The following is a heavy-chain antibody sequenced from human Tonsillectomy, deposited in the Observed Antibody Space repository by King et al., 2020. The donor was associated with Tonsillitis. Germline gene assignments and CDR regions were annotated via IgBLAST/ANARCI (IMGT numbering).Heavy chain of an antibody. CDR1: GGSISSTNYC. CDR2: ICYSGRP. V-gene: IGHV4-39*07. CDR3: ARALGAGIWFDP. J-gene: IGHJ5*02. D-gene: IGHD3-10*01. Sequence: QLQESGPRLVKPSETLSLTCTVSGGSISSTNYCWGWIRQPPGKGLEWTGSICYSGRPYYNPSLKSRVSISEDTSKNQFSLKLSSVTAADTAVYYCARALGAGIWFDPWGQGTLVTVSS.